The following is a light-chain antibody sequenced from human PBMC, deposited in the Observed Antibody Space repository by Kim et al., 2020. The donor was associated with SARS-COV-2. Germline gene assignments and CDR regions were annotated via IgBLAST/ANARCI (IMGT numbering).Light chain of an antibody. Sequence: VSVGHRVTLTCRSSQDIIIYLPWSQPKPCKAPKLLFYASSALQPVVPSRFSGSGSGTGFTLPVTSLQPEYVATYYCQKCYSAPLTFGQGTKVDIK. CDR1: QDIIIY. CDR2: ASS. V-gene: IGKV1-27*01. J-gene: IGKJ1*01. CDR3: QKCYSAPLT.